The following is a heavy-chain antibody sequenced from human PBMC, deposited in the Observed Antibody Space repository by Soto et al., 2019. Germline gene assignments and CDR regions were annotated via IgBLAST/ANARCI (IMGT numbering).Heavy chain of an antibody. CDR2: IRSKAYGGTT. Sequence: GGSLRLSCTASGFTFGDYAMSWFRQAPGKGLEWVGFIRSKAYGGTTEYAASVKGRFTISRDDSKSIAYLQMNSLKTEDTAVYYCTRARPGVPAAMDYYYYYGMDVWGQGTTVTVSS. CDR1: GFTFGDYA. J-gene: IGHJ6*02. D-gene: IGHD2-2*01. V-gene: IGHV3-49*03. CDR3: TRARPGVPAAMDYYYYYGMDV.